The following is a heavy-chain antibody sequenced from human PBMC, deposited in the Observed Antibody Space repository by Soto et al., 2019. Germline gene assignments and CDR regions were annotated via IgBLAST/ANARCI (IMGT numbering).Heavy chain of an antibody. CDR2: ISSSSIYI. V-gene: IGHV3-21*01. J-gene: IGHJ4*02. CDR3: ARGSLNYFDY. Sequence: GGSLRLSCAASGFTFSSYSMNWVRQAPGKGLEWVSSISSSSIYIYYADSVKGRFTISRDNAKNSLSLQMNSLRADDTAVYYCARGSLNYFDYWGQGTLVTVSS. CDR1: GFTFSSYS.